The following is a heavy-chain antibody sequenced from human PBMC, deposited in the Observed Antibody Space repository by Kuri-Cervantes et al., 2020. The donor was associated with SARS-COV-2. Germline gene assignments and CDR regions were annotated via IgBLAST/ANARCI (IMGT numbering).Heavy chain of an antibody. D-gene: IGHD2-2*01. V-gene: IGHV1-46*03. J-gene: IGHJ6*03. CDR1: GGTFSSYA. CDR3: ARGYQLPLNYYYYYYMDV. Sequence: ASVKVSCKASGGTFSSYAISWVRQAPGQGLEWMGIINPSGGSTSYAQKFQGRVTMTRDTSTSTVYMELSSLRSEDTAVYYCARGYQLPLNYYYYYYMDVWGKGTTVTVSS. CDR2: INPSGGST.